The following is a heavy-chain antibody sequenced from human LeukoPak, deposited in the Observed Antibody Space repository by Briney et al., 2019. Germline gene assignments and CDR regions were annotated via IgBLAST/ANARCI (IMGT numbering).Heavy chain of an antibody. CDR3: ARAGHYFGGDRSQRYGMDV. CDR2: INHSGST. V-gene: IGHV4-34*01. J-gene: IGHJ6*02. D-gene: IGHD2-21*02. CDR1: GGSFSGYY. Sequence: SETLSLTCAVYGGSFSGYYWSWIRQPPGKGLEWIGEINHSGSTNYNPSLKSRVTVSVDTSKNQFSLKLSSVTAADTAVYYCARAGHYFGGDRSQRYGMDVWGQGTTVTVSS.